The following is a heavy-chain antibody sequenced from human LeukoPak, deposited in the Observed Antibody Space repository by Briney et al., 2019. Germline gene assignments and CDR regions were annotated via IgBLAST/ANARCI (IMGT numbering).Heavy chain of an antibody. D-gene: IGHD3-10*01. CDR1: GFTFTTYS. CDR2: ITPTGGTT. V-gene: IGHV3-64*01. J-gene: IGHJ4*02. CDR3: ARGSRGPDH. Sequence: GGSPRLSCAASGFTFTTYSMYWVRQAPGKGLEYVSAITPTGGTTYYANSIKGRFTISRDTSKDTLYLQMGSLRPEDMAVYYCARGSRGPDHWGQGTLVTVSS.